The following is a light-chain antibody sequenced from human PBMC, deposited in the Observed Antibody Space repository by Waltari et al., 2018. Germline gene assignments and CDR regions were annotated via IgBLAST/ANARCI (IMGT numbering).Light chain of an antibody. Sequence: QVVLTQAPSASASLGDSVRPPCTLISGPSNSAIAWLQQQPAKGPRYLMKVNSDGSHSEGGDIPHRFSGSSSGAERYLIISNLQSEDEADYYCQTWGTGGVFGGGTKLTVL. CDR2: VNSDGSH. CDR3: QTWGTGGV. J-gene: IGLJ3*02. V-gene: IGLV4-69*01. CDR1: SGPSNSA.